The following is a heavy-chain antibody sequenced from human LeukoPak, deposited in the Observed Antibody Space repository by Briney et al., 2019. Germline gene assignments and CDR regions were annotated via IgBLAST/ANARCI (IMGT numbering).Heavy chain of an antibody. V-gene: IGHV4-59*01. D-gene: IGHD3-3*01. J-gene: IGHJ4*02. Sequence: SQTLSPTCTVSGGSISSYYWSWIRPPPRKGLEWIGYIYYSGSNNYNPSLKSRVTISVDTSKNQFSLKLSSVTAADTDVYYWARGWSSYYDFWSGYYPYFDYWGQGNLVTVSS. CDR1: GGSISSYY. CDR3: ARGWSSYYDFWSGYYPYFDY. CDR2: IYYSGSN.